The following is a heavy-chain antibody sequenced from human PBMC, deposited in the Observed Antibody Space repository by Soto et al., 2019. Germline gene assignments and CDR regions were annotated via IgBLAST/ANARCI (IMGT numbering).Heavy chain of an antibody. D-gene: IGHD2-8*01. Sequence: GGSLRLSCAASGFTFGSYPMTWVRQAPGKGLEWVSSISSGSGTIFYADSVKGRFTIPRDNSRTTLYLQMNSLRAEDMAMYYCARILYSSQRDGVDVWGQGTKVTVSS. CDR1: GFTFGSYP. CDR2: ISSGSGTI. J-gene: IGHJ6*02. V-gene: IGHV3-23*01. CDR3: ARILYSSQRDGVDV.